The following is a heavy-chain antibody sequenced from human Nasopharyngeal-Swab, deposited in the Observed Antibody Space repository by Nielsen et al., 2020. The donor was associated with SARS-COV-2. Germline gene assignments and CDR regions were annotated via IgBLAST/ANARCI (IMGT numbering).Heavy chain of an antibody. D-gene: IGHD3-22*01. CDR2: IRSRANSYAT. J-gene: IGHJ4*02. CDR1: GFIFSGSS. CDR3: ARAKDDSSGSLFDY. Sequence: GESLKISCAASGFIFSGSSLHWVRQASGKGLEWIGRIRSRANSYATVYAASVKGRFTISRDDSKNTAYLQMNSLKTEDTAMYYCARAKDDSSGSLFDYWGQGNLVTVSS. V-gene: IGHV3-73*01.